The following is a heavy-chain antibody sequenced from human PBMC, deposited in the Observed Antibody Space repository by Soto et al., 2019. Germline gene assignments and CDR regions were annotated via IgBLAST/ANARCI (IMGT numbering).Heavy chain of an antibody. D-gene: IGHD6-19*01. Sequence: EVQLVESGGGLIQPGGSLRLSCAASGFTVSSNYMSWVRQAPGKGLEWVSVIYSGGSTYYADSVKGRFTISRDNSKNAVYLEMNSLGAEDTAVYYCARDWAVPATGWRYFDLWGRGTLVTVSS. V-gene: IGHV3-53*01. CDR1: GFTVSSNY. CDR2: IYSGGST. J-gene: IGHJ2*01. CDR3: ARDWAVPATGWRYFDL.